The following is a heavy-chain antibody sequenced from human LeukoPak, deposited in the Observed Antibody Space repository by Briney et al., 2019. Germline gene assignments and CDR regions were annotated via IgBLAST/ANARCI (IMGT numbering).Heavy chain of an antibody. D-gene: IGHD3-3*01. V-gene: IGHV4-61*02. CDR2: IYTSGST. J-gene: IGHJ4*02. Sequence: SQTLSLTCTVSGGSISSGSYYWSWIRQPAGKGLEWIGRIYTSGSTNYNPSLKSRVTISVDTSKNQFSLKLSSVTAADTAVYYCARGTLRERITIFGVVTGLDYWGQGTLVTVSS. CDR1: GGSISSGSYY. CDR3: ARGTLRERITIFGVVTGLDY.